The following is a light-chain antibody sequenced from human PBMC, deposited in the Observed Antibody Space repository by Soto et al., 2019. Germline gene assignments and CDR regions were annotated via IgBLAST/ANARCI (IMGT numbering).Light chain of an antibody. Sequence: EILLTQSPGTLPLSPGERATLSCRASQSVSSSSLAWYQHKPGQAPRLLIYDASSRATGIPDRFSGSGSGTDFTLTISRLEPEDFAVYYCQQYGNSPLTFGPGTKVDIK. CDR1: QSVSSSS. CDR2: DAS. V-gene: IGKV3-20*01. CDR3: QQYGNSPLT. J-gene: IGKJ3*01.